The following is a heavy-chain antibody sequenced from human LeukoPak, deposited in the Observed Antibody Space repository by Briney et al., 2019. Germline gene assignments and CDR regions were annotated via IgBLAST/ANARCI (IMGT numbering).Heavy chain of an antibody. CDR1: GYTFTGYY. V-gene: IGHV1-2*02. Sequence: ASVKVSCKASGYTFTGYYMHWVRQAPGQGLEWMGWINPNSGGTNYAQKFQGRVTMTRDTSISTAYMELSRLRSDDTAVYYCARASYYYGSGSYVRFDPWGQGTLVTVSS. D-gene: IGHD3-10*01. CDR2: INPNSGGT. J-gene: IGHJ5*02. CDR3: ARASYYYGSGSYVRFDP.